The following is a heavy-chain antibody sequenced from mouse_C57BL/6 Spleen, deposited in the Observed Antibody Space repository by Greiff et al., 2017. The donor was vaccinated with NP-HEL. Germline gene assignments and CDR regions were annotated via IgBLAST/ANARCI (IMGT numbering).Heavy chain of an antibody. CDR1: GYTFTNYW. CDR3: ARGAGDYDNYAMDY. J-gene: IGHJ4*01. CDR2: IYPGGGYT. V-gene: IGHV1-63*01. Sequence: QVQLKQSGAELVRPGTSVKMSCKASGYTFTNYWIGWAKQRPGHGLEWIGDIYPGGGYTNYNEKFKGKATLTADKSSSTAYMQFSSLTSEDSAIYYCARGAGDYDNYAMDYWGQGTSVTVSS. D-gene: IGHD2-4*01.